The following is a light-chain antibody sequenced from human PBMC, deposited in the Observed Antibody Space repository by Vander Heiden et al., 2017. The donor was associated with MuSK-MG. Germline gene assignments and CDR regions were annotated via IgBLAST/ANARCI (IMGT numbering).Light chain of an antibody. Sequence: ESVLTQSPATLSVSQGERATLSCRASQSVSSYLAWYQQKPVQAPRLLIYDASNRATGIPARFTASGSGTDFTLPMSSLEPADFAVYSCQQCSNWLTFGGGTRVEMK. J-gene: IGKJ4*01. CDR1: QSVSSY. V-gene: IGKV3-11*01. CDR3: QQCSNWLT. CDR2: DAS.